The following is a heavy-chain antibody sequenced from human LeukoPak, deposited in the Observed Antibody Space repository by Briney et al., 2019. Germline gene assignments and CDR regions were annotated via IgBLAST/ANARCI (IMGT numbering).Heavy chain of an antibody. D-gene: IGHD6-13*01. Sequence: PGGSLRLSCAASGFTFSSYWMHWVRQAPGKGLVWVSRINSDGSSTSYADSVKGRFTISRDNAKNTLYLQMNSLRAEDTAVYYCALSTQLVGLFDYWGQGTLVTVSS. J-gene: IGHJ4*02. CDR2: INSDGSST. V-gene: IGHV3-74*01. CDR1: GFTFSSYW. CDR3: ALSTQLVGLFDY.